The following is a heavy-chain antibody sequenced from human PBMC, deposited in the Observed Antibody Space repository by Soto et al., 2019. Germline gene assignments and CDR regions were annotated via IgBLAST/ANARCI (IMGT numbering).Heavy chain of an antibody. D-gene: IGHD2-8*02. CDR3: VGGRGRLVGFDY. V-gene: IGHV4-34*01. CDR1: TESFSNYY. Sequence: SETLSLTCAVHTESFSNYYWSWIRQPPGKGLEWVGEINDSGNTNYSPSLKGRVTISVDTSKNQFSLKLASVTAADTAIYYCVGGRGRLVGFDYWGQGTLVTVSS. J-gene: IGHJ4*02. CDR2: INDSGNT.